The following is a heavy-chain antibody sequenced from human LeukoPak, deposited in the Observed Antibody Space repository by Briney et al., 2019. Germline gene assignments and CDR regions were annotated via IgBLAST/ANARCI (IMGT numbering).Heavy chain of an antibody. V-gene: IGHV3-20*01. Sequence: GGSLRLSCAASGFTFDDYGMSWVRQAPGKGLEWVSGINWNGGSTGYADSVKGRFTISRDNAKNSLYLQMNSLRAEDTALYHCARGYDSSGYELPLDYWGQGTLVTVSS. CDR1: GFTFDDYG. J-gene: IGHJ4*02. CDR3: ARGYDSSGYELPLDY. D-gene: IGHD3-22*01. CDR2: INWNGGST.